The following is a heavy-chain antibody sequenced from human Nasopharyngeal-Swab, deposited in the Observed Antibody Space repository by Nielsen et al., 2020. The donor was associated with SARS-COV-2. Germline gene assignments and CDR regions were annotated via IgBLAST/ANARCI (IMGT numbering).Heavy chain of an antibody. V-gene: IGHV3-30*18. CDR3: AKDRYSGSYMGLVYYYGMDV. D-gene: IGHD1-26*01. J-gene: IGHJ6*02. Sequence: GGSLRLSCAASGFTFSSYGMHWVRQGPGKGLEWVAVISYDGSNKYYADSVKGRFTISRDNSKNTLYLQMNSLRAEDKAVYYCAKDRYSGSYMGLVYYYGMDVWGQGTTVTVSS. CDR1: GFTFSSYG. CDR2: ISYDGSNK.